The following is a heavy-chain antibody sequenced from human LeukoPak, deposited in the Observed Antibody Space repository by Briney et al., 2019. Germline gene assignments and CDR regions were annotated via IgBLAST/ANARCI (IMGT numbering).Heavy chain of an antibody. V-gene: IGHV3-30*04. CDR2: VSDDGNNI. J-gene: IGHJ4*02. CDR1: GFTFSNYP. CDR3: ARVEGATSPPFDY. Sequence: GGSLRLSCAASGFTFSNYPMHWVRQAPGKGLEWVAVVSDDGNNIYYADSVKGRFTISRDNSKNTLYLQTNSLRAEDTALYYCARVEGATSPPFDYWGQGTLVTVSS. D-gene: IGHD1-26*01.